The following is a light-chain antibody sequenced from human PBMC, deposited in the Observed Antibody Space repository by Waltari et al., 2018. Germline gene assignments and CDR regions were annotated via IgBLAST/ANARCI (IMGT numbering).Light chain of an antibody. CDR1: RGSIASNY. CDR3: QSYDSSDLWV. Sequence: NFMLTQPHSVSESPGKTVTISCTRSRGSIASNYVQWYQQRQGRSPTPVIFEDDQRPSGVPDRFSGSIDSSSNSASLTISGLKTEDEADYYCQSYDSSDLWVFGGGTRLTVL. J-gene: IGLJ3*02. CDR2: EDD. V-gene: IGLV6-57*01.